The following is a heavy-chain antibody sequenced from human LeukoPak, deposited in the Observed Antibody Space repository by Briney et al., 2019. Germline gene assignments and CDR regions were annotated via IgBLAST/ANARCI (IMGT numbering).Heavy chain of an antibody. D-gene: IGHD6-19*01. V-gene: IGHV1-8*01. J-gene: IGHJ6*02. Sequence: ASVKVSCKASGYTFTSYDINWVRQATGQGLEWMGWMNPNSGNTGYAQKFQGRVTMTRNTSISTAYMELSSLRSEDTAVYYCARDGEPAVPGGAYFYGMDVWGQGTTVTVFS. CDR3: ARDGEPAVPGGAYFYGMDV. CDR2: MNPNSGNT. CDR1: GYTFTSYD.